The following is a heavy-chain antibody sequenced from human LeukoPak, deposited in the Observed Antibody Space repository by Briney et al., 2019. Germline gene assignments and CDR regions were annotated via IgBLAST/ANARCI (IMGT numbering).Heavy chain of an antibody. V-gene: IGHV3-53*01. J-gene: IGHJ6*03. D-gene: IGHD6-19*01. CDR3: ARVVAGSHYYYYYYMDV. CDR2: IYSGGST. Sequence: GGSLRLSCAASGFTVSSNYMSWVRQAPGKGLEWVSVIYSGGSTYYADSVKGRFTISRDNSKNTMYLQMNSLRAEDTAVYYCARVVAGSHYYYYYYMDVWGKGTTVTVSS. CDR1: GFTVSSNY.